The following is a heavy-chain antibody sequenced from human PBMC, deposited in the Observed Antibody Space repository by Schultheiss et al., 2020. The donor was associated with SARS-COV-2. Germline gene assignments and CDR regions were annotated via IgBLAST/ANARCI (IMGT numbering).Heavy chain of an antibody. Sequence: SQTLSLTCTVSGGSISSSSYYWGWIRQPAGKGLEWIGRIYTSGSTNYNPSLKSRVTISVDTSKNQFSLKLSSVTAADTAVYYCARVPGVAARYGMDVWGQGTTVTVSS. CDR1: GGSISSSSYY. J-gene: IGHJ6*02. D-gene: IGHD6-6*01. CDR3: ARVPGVAARYGMDV. CDR2: IYTSGST. V-gene: IGHV4-61*02.